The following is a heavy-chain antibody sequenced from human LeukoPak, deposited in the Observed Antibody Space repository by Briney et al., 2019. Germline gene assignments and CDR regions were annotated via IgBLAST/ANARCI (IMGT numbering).Heavy chain of an antibody. CDR3: ARANWRWLDAFDI. Sequence: SETLSLTCAVYGGSFSGYYWSWIRQPPGKWLEWIGEINHSGSTNYNPSLKSRVTISVDTSKNQFSLKLSSVTAADTAVYYCARANWRWLDAFDIWGQGTMITVSS. CDR2: INHSGST. CDR1: GGSFSGYY. J-gene: IGHJ3*02. V-gene: IGHV4-34*01. D-gene: IGHD5-24*01.